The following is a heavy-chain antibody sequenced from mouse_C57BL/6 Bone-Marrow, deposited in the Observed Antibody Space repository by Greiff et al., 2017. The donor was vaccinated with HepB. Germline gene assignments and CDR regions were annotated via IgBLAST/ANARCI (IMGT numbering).Heavy chain of an antibody. J-gene: IGHJ2*01. CDR1: GFNIKDYY. CDR3: ARRTMITTWYFDY. CDR2: IDPEDGET. D-gene: IGHD2-4*01. Sequence: VQLQESGAELVKPGASVKLSCTASGFNIKDYYMNWVKPRTEQGPEWIGRIDPEDGETKYAPEFQGKATITADTSANTAYLQLSRLTAEDTAVYYCARRTMITTWYFDYWGQGTTLTVSS. V-gene: IGHV14-2*01.